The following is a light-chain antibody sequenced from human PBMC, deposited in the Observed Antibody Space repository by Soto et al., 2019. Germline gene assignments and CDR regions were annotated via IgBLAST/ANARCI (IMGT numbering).Light chain of an antibody. CDR2: DVS. V-gene: IGKV3-20*01. Sequence: EIVLPQSPGPLSLSPGERATLSCRSSQRVSSSYLAWYKQKPGQAPRLLIYDVSSRATGIPDRFSGSGSGKDFTLTISRLEPEDFAVYYGQQYGSSPTFGQGTKVEIK. J-gene: IGKJ1*01. CDR1: QRVSSSY. CDR3: QQYGSSPT.